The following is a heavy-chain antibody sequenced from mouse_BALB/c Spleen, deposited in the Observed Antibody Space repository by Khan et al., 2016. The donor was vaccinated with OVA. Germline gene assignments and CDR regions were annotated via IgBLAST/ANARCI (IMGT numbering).Heavy chain of an antibody. Sequence: VQLQQPGAELVRPGASVKLSCKASGYTFTSYWINWVIQRPGQGLEWLGNIYPSDSYTNYNQTFKDQATLTVDKSSSTAYMQLSSPTSEDSAVYYCTRSLYYFGSSLDYWGQGTTLIVSS. CDR1: GYTFTSYW. V-gene: IGHV1-69*02. J-gene: IGHJ2*01. CDR2: IYPSDSYT. CDR3: TRSLYYFGSSLDY. D-gene: IGHD1-1*01.